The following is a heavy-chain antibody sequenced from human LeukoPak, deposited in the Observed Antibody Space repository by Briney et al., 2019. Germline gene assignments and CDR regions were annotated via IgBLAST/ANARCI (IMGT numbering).Heavy chain of an antibody. D-gene: IGHD4-17*01. J-gene: IGHJ4*02. V-gene: IGHV4-34*01. Sequence: STNYNPSLKSRVTISVDTSKNQFSLKLSSVTAADTAVYYCARGPRTNTTVTTDEAYYFDYWGQGTLVTVSS. CDR3: ARGPRTNTTVTTDEAYYFDY. CDR2: ST.